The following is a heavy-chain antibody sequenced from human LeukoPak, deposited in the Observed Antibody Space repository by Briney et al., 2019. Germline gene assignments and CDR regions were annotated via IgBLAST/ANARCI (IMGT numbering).Heavy chain of an antibody. Sequence: ASVNVSCKASGYTFTGYYMHWVRQAPGQGLEWMGRINPNSGGTNYAQKFQGRVTMTRDTSISTAYMELSRLRSDDTAVYYCARGARWLTLRDAFDIWGQGTMVTVSS. J-gene: IGHJ3*02. CDR2: INPNSGGT. V-gene: IGHV1-2*06. CDR1: GYTFTGYY. D-gene: IGHD5-12*01. CDR3: ARGARWLTLRDAFDI.